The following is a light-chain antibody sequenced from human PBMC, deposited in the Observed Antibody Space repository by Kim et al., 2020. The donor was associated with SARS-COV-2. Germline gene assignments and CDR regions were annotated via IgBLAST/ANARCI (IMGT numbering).Light chain of an antibody. CDR1: QGIRRW. CDR3: LQAESLPLT. CDR2: DAS. V-gene: IGKV1D-12*01. J-gene: IGKJ4*01. Sequence: GSIGDRVSNTCRASQGIRRWLAWYQQKTGEAPNILIRDASTLQSGVPSRFSGSGSGTDFSLTNSGLQREDVGTYYCLQAESLPLTFGGGTKVDIK.